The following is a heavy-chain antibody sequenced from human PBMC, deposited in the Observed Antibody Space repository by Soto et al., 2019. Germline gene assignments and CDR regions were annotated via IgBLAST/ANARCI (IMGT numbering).Heavy chain of an antibody. CDR1: GDTFSFYT. Sequence: QVQLVQSGTEVKKPGSSVKVSCKASGDTFSFYTINWVRQAPGLGLEWVGRINPIVSMSNYAQKLQGRVSMTADKSTSTAYMELRSVRSDDAAMYFCAASYGAGYRAFDYWGQGALVIVSS. J-gene: IGHJ4*02. CDR2: INPIVSMS. CDR3: AASYGAGYRAFDY. D-gene: IGHD3-10*01. V-gene: IGHV1-69*02.